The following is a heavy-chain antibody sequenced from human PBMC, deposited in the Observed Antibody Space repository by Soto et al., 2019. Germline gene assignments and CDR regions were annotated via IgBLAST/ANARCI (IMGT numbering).Heavy chain of an antibody. V-gene: IGHV1-18*04. J-gene: IGHJ4*02. Sequence: QVPLVQSGAEVENPGASVKVSCKASGYTFSNFGINWVRQAPGQELEWMGWITPYNGNANYAQKYQDRLTVTTDTSTNTAYLELRSLRSDDTAVYFCARARMYSGAYHDYWGQGTLVTVSS. D-gene: IGHD1-26*01. CDR2: ITPYNGNA. CDR3: ARARMYSGAYHDY. CDR1: GYTFSNFG.